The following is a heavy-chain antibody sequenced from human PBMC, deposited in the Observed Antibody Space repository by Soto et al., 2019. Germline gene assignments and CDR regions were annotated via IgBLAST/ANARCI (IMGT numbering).Heavy chain of an antibody. CDR1: GGSMSNGYYY. Sequence: QVQLQESGPGLVKPSQTLSLTCTVSGGSMSNGYYYWSWVRQNPGKGLEWIGHIYHSGRTYYNPSLKSRVGMLFDTSKNQFSLNMNSVYAADTAVYYCARWVEVSLDYYDSWGQGTPVTVSS. V-gene: IGHV4-31*03. D-gene: IGHD1-20*01. CDR2: IYHSGRT. J-gene: IGHJ4*02. CDR3: ARWVEVSLDYYDS.